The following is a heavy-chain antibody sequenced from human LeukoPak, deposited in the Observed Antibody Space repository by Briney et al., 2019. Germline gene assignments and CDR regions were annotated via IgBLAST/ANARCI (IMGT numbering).Heavy chain of an antibody. J-gene: IGHJ4*02. D-gene: IGHD3-10*01. CDR2: IKGKTDGVTT. Sequence: GGVLLLSCAASGFTFSNAWMSWGRQAPGKGLEWVGRIKGKTDGVTTDYAAPGKGRFTISRDDSKNTLYLQMNSLKTEDTAVYYCTAGTGYYYGAGSPAPDYWGQGTLVTVSS. CDR1: GFTFSNAW. V-gene: IGHV3-15*01. CDR3: TAGTGYYYGAGSPAPDY.